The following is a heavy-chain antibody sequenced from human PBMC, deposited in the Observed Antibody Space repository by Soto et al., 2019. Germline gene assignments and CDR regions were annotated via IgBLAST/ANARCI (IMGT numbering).Heavy chain of an antibody. CDR1: GYTFTSYD. Sequence: ASVKVSCKASGYTFTSYDINWLRQATGQGLEWMGWMNPNSGNTGYAQKFQGRVTMTRNTSISTAYMELSSLRSEDTAVYYCARERSAAGTGWFDPWGQGTTVTVSS. D-gene: IGHD6-13*01. J-gene: IGHJ5*01. V-gene: IGHV1-8*01. CDR3: ARERSAAGTGWFDP. CDR2: MNPNSGNT.